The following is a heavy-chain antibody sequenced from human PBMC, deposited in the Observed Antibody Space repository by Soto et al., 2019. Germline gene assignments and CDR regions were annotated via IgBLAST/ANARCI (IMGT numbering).Heavy chain of an antibody. CDR2: INAGNGNT. Sequence: ASVKVSCKASGYTFTSYAMHWVRQAPGQRLEWMGWINAGNGNTKYSQKFQGRVTSTRDTSVSTAYMELSSLRSEDTAVYYCAREALGGYSGYLTGIYYYYGMDVWGQGTTVTVSS. CDR1: GYTFTSYA. J-gene: IGHJ6*02. V-gene: IGHV1-3*01. D-gene: IGHD5-12*01. CDR3: AREALGGYSGYLTGIYYYYGMDV.